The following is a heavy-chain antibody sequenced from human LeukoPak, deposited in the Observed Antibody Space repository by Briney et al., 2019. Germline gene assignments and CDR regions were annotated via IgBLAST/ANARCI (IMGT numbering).Heavy chain of an antibody. J-gene: IGHJ4*02. CDR3: ARDCDYGNTSGMLGY. CDR1: GFTLSTYA. Sequence: GGSLRLSCAASGFTLSTYAMNWVRQAPGKGLEWVSTISDRWTNYADSVKGRFTISRDDSQNTLFLQMNSLRVEDTAIYYCARDCDYGNTSGMLGYWGQGTLVTVSS. D-gene: IGHD4-17*01. V-gene: IGHV3-23*01. CDR2: ISDRWT.